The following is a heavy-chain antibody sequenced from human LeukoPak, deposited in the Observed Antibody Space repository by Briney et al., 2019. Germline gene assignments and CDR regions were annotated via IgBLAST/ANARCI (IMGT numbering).Heavy chain of an antibody. Sequence: PGGSLRLSCAASGFTFSSYAMSWVRQAPGRGLEWVSAISGSGGSTYYADSVKGRFTISRDNSKNTLYLQMNSLRAEDTAVYYCAKDRGGRTYFDYWGQGTLVTVSS. CDR2: ISGSGGST. V-gene: IGHV3-23*01. CDR3: AKDRGGRTYFDY. J-gene: IGHJ4*02. CDR1: GFTFSSYA. D-gene: IGHD3-16*01.